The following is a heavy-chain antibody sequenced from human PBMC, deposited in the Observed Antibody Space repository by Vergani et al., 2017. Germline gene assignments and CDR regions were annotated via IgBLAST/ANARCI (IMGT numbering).Heavy chain of an antibody. Sequence: EVQLVESGGGLVQPGGSLRLSCAAFGFTFSSYEMNWVRQAPGKGLGWVSYISSSGSTIYYADSVKGRFTISRDNAKNSLYLQMNSLRAEDTAVYYCARARHLMAAGTSGMDVWGQGTTVTVSS. V-gene: IGHV3-48*03. D-gene: IGHD6-13*01. CDR1: GFTFSSYE. CDR3: ARARHLMAAGTSGMDV. CDR2: ISSSGSTI. J-gene: IGHJ6*02.